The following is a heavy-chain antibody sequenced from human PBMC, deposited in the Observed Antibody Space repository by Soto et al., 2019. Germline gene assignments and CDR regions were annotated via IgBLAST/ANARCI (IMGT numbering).Heavy chain of an antibody. J-gene: IGHJ2*01. D-gene: IGHD6-6*01. CDR3: ARDGEYSSSYWYFDL. CDR2: ISSSSSYT. Sequence: GGSLRLSCAASGFTFSDYYMSWIRQAPGKGLEWVSYISSSSSYTNYADSVKGRFTISRDNAKNSLYLQMNSLRAEDTAVYYCARDGEYSSSYWYFDLWGRGTLVTVSS. V-gene: IGHV3-11*06. CDR1: GFTFSDYY.